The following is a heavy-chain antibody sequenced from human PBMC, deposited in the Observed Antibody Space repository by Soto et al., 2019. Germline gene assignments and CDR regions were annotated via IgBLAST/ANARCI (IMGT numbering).Heavy chain of an antibody. CDR2: IYPGDSDT. CDR1: GYTFTSYW. Sequence: GESLKISCKASGYTFTSYWLGWVRQMPGKGLEWMGIIYPGDSDTRYSPSFQGQVTISADKSISTAYLKWSSLKASDTAMYYCAGGGVRGVITRTRDYYGMDVWGQGTTVTVSS. CDR3: AGGGVRGVITRTRDYYGMDV. J-gene: IGHJ6*02. V-gene: IGHV5-51*01. D-gene: IGHD3-10*01.